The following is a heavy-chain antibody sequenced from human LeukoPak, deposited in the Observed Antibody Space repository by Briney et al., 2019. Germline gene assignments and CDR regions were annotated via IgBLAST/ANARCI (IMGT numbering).Heavy chain of an antibody. D-gene: IGHD2-2*01. CDR2: MNPNSGNT. V-gene: IGHV1-8*03. CDR3: ARGLDQLLNIRWYNWFDP. J-gene: IGHJ5*02. CDR1: GGTFSSYA. Sequence: GASVKVSCKASGGTFSSYAISWVRQATGQGLEWMGWMNPNSGNTGYAQKFQGGVTITRNTSISTAYMELSSLRSEDTAVYYCARGLDQLLNIRWYNWFDPWGQGTLVTVSS.